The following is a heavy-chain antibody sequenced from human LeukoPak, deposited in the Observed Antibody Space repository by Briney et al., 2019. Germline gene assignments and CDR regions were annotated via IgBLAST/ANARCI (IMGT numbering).Heavy chain of an antibody. CDR1: GYTFTNYG. J-gene: IGHJ6*02. Sequence: ASVKVSCKASGYTFTNYGISWVRQAPEQGLEWMGWISGFNGNTNYGQKVQVRVTMTTDTSTITPYMELRSLRSDDTAVYYCARMVRGVPYYYGMDVWGQGTTVTVSS. D-gene: IGHD3-10*01. CDR3: ARMVRGVPYYYGMDV. CDR2: ISGFNGNT. V-gene: IGHV1-18*01.